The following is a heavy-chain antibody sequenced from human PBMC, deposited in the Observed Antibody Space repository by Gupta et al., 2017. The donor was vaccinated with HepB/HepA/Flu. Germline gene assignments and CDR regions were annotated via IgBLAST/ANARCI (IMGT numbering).Heavy chain of an antibody. CDR1: GYSFTGQH. V-gene: IGHV1-2*04. CDR3: SRGGGIAHEFDY. CDR2: INPNSGGT. D-gene: IGHD6-13*01. Sequence: QVQLVQSGAEVKKPGASVKVSCKASGYSFTGQHIHWVRQAPGQGLEGMGWINPNSGGTNYAQKFQDWVTMSRGTDISNSYMELRSIPSDEKAIYDWSRGGGIAHEFDYWGQGTLVTVSS. J-gene: IGHJ4*02.